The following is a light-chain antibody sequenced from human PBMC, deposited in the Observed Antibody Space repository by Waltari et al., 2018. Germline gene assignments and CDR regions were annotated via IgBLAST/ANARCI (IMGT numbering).Light chain of an antibody. CDR1: QSLVHSDGNTY. V-gene: IGKV2-30*02. J-gene: IGKJ4*01. CDR2: KVS. Sequence: DVVMTQSPLSLPVTLGQPASISCKSSQSLVHSDGNTYLAWFQQRPGQSPRLLIYKVSNRESGVADRFSASGSGTDFTLKISRVEAEDVGVYYCMQGTHWPLTFGGGTKVEIK. CDR3: MQGTHWPLT.